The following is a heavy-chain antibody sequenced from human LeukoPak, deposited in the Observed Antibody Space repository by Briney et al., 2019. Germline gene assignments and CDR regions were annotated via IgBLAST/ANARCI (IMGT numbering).Heavy chain of an antibody. CDR3: ARSGGGYSSGWYINY. Sequence: GESLKISCKGSGYSFTNYWLGWVRQTPGKGPEWMWIIYPGDSDTRYSPSFQGQVTISADKSISTAYLQWGSLKASDTAMYYCARSGGGYSSGWYINYWGQGTLGTVSS. D-gene: IGHD6-19*01. CDR2: IYPGDSDT. CDR1: GYSFTNYW. V-gene: IGHV5-51*01. J-gene: IGHJ4*02.